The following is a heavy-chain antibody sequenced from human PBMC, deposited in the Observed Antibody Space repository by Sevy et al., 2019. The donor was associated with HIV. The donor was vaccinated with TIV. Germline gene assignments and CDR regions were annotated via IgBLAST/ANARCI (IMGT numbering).Heavy chain of an antibody. D-gene: IGHD2-15*01. CDR3: ARDPYGYCSGGSYYPGHWFDP. J-gene: IGHJ5*02. V-gene: IGHV4-59*01. CDR1: GGSISSYY. CDR2: IYYSGST. Sequence: SETLSLTCTVSGGSISSYYWSWIRQPPGKGLEWIGYIYYSGSTNYNPSLKSRVTISVDTSKNQFSLKLSSVTAADTAVYYCARDPYGYCSGGSYYPGHWFDPWGQGTLVTVSS.